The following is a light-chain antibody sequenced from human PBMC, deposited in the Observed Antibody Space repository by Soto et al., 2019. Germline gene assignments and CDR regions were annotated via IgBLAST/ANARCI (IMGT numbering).Light chain of an antibody. CDR3: QQYGSSPLT. V-gene: IGKV3-20*01. Sequence: EIVLTQSPGTLSWSPGERATLSCRASQSVSSSYLAWYRQKPGQAPRLLIYGASSRATGIPDRFSGSGSGTDFTLTISRLEPEDFAVYYCQQYGSSPLTFGGGTKVDIK. CDR2: GAS. CDR1: QSVSSSY. J-gene: IGKJ4*01.